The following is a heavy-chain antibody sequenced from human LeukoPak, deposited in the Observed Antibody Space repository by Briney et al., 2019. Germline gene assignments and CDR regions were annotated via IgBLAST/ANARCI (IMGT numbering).Heavy chain of an antibody. V-gene: IGHV3-23*01. J-gene: IGHJ5*02. CDR3: ATVTYYYDSSGFPVP. Sequence: PGGSLRLSCAASGFTFSSYAMSWVRQAPGKGLECVSAISGSGGSTYYADSVKGRFTISRDNSKNTLYLQMNSLRAEDTAVYYCATVTYYYDSSGFPVPWGQGTLVTVSS. CDR2: ISGSGGST. D-gene: IGHD3-22*01. CDR1: GFTFSSYA.